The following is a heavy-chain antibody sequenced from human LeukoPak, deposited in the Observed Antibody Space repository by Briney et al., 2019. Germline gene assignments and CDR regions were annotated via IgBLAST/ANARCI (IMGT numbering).Heavy chain of an antibody. J-gene: IGHJ4*02. D-gene: IGHD3-10*01. CDR2: ISGSGGST. CDR3: AKDTYSGSGSYFFY. CDR1: GFTLSGYW. Sequence: GGSLRLSCAASGFTLSGYWMSWVRQAPGKGLEWVSAISGSGGSTYYADSVKGRFTISRDNSKNTLYLQMNSLRAEDTAVYSCAKDTYSGSGSYFFYWGQGTLVTVSS. V-gene: IGHV3-23*01.